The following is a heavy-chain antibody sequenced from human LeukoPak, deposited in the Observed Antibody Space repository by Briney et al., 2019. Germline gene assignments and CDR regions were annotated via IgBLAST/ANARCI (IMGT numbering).Heavy chain of an antibody. CDR3: ARRSSSWSPYYYYGMDV. V-gene: IGHV4-59*08. J-gene: IGHJ6*02. Sequence: SSETLSLTCTVSGGSISSYYWSWIRQPPGKGLEWIGYIYYSGSTNYNPSLKSRVTISVDTSKNQFSLKLSSVTAADTAVYYCARRSSSWSPYYYYGMDVWGQGTTVTVSS. D-gene: IGHD6-13*01. CDR2: IYYSGST. CDR1: GGSISSYY.